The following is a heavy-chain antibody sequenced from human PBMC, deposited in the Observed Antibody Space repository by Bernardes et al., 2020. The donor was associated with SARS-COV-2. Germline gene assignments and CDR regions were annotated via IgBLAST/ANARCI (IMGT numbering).Heavy chain of an antibody. CDR1: GFTFSSDW. CDR3: ARDQGVVAATQVFYYGMDV. CDR2: IKQDGSDK. D-gene: IGHD2-15*01. J-gene: IGHJ6*02. V-gene: IGHV3-7*01. Sequence: GGSLRLSCAASGFTFSSDWMSWVRQAPGKGLEWVANIKQDGSDKYYVDSVKGRFTISRDNAKNSLYLQMNSLRAEDTAVYYCARDQGVVAATQVFYYGMDVWGQGTTVTVSS.